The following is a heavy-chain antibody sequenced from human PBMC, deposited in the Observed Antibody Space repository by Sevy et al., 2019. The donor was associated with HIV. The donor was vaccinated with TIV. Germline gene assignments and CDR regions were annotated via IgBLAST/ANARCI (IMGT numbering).Heavy chain of an antibody. J-gene: IGHJ6*02. CDR2: IWYDGSNK. Sequence: GESLKISCAASGFTFSSYGMHWVRQAPGKGLEWVAVIWYDGSNKYYADSVKGRFTISRDNSKNTLYLQMNSLRAEDTAVYYCARGRSTMVRGVKGAPHYYYYGMDVWGQGTTVTVSS. CDR1: GFTFSSYG. CDR3: ARGRSTMVRGVKGAPHYYYYGMDV. D-gene: IGHD3-10*01. V-gene: IGHV3-33*01.